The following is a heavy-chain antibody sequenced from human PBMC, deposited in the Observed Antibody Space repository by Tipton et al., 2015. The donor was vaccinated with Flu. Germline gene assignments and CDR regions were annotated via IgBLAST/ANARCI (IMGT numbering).Heavy chain of an antibody. V-gene: IGHV4-38-2*01. CDR2: IYHTGNT. CDR3: KSTGSHPFDI. D-gene: IGHD2-8*02. J-gene: IGHJ3*02. Sequence: TLSLTCVVSGYSISNGYYWSWIRQPPGKGLEWIGSIYHTGNTYYNPSLKSRVTIAADTSMNQFSLILSAVTAADTAMYYCKSTGSHPFDIWGQGTMVTVSS. CDR1: GYSISNGYY.